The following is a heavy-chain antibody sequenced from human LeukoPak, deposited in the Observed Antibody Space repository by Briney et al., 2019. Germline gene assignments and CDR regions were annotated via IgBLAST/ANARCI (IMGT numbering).Heavy chain of an antibody. CDR2: ITPILGIA. Sequence: SVKVSCKASGGTFSSYAISWVRQAPGQGLEWMGRITPILGIANYAQKFQGRVTITADKSTSTAYMELSSLRSEDTAVYYCARDLSGYSGYAVDYYYGMDVWGQGTTVTVSS. D-gene: IGHD5-12*01. CDR3: ARDLSGYSGYAVDYYYGMDV. CDR1: GGTFSSYA. V-gene: IGHV1-69*04. J-gene: IGHJ6*02.